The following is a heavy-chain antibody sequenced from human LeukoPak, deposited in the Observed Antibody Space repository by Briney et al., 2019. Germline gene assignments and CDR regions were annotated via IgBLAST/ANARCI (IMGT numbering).Heavy chain of an antibody. D-gene: IGHD2-15*01. J-gene: IGHJ5*02. CDR1: GFIFDDYA. Sequence: PGGSLRLSCAASGFIFDDYAMHWVRQAPGKGLEWVSGISWNSGSMGYADSVKGRFTISRDNAKNSLYLQMNSLRAEDTAFYYCAKGFDYSEYNWFDPWGQGTLVTVSS. V-gene: IGHV3-9*01. CDR3: AKGFDYSEYNWFDP. CDR2: ISWNSGSM.